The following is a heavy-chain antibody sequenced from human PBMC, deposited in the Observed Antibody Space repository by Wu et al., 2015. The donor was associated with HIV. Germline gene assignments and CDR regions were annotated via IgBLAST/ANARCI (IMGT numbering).Heavy chain of an antibody. J-gene: IGHJ6*02. CDR3: ARDQQWPTEYYHYYGMDV. CDR1: GYTFITHA. D-gene: IGHD6-19*01. V-gene: IGHV1-18*01. CDR2: ITTHNGYT. Sequence: QVQLVQSGGDVKKSGASVKVSCKASGYTFITHAITWVRQAPGQRPEWMGWITTHNGYTKYAQKFQDRLSLTTDTSATTAYMELRSLRSDDTAVYYCARDQQWPTEYYHYYGMDVWGQGTTVTVSS.